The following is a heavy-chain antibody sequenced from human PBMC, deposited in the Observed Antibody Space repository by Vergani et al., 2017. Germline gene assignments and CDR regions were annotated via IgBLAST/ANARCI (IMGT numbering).Heavy chain of an antibody. D-gene: IGHD3-16*02. CDR1: GYTFTSYG. Sequence: QVQLVQSGAEVKKPGASVKVSCKASGYTFTSYGISWVRQAPGQGLEWMGWISAYNGNTNYAQKLQGRVTMTTDTSTSTAYMELRSLRSDDTAVYYCARDEXVWGSYRFDYYYYGMDVWGQGTTVTVSS. J-gene: IGHJ6*02. CDR2: ISAYNGNT. CDR3: ARDEXVWGSYRFDYYYYGMDV. V-gene: IGHV1-18*04.